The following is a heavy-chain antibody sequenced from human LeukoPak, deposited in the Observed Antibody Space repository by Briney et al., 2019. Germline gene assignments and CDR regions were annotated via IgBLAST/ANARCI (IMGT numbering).Heavy chain of an antibody. V-gene: IGHV7-4-1*02. CDR3: ARALVNSMLELRYFDY. J-gene: IGHJ4*02. D-gene: IGHD1-26*01. CDR2: INTNTGNP. Sequence: ASVKVSCKASGGTFSSYAISWVRQAPGQGLEWMGWINTNTGNPTYAQGFTGRFVFSLDTSVSTAYLQISSLKAEDTAVYYCARALVNSMLELRYFDYWGQGTLVTVSS. CDR1: GGTFSSYA.